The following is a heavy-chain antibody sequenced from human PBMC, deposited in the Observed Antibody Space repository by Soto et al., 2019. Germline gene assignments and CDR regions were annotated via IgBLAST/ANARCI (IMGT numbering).Heavy chain of an antibody. Sequence: QVQLQESGPGLVKPSGTLSLTCAVSGGSISSSNWWSWVRQPPGKGLEWIGEIYHSGRTNYNPSLKRRVTISVDKSRDQFSLKGSSVTAADTAVYYCARDANTDRYYFDYWGQGTLVTVSS. CDR3: ARDANTDRYYFDY. D-gene: IGHD4-17*01. V-gene: IGHV4-4*02. CDR2: IYHSGRT. J-gene: IGHJ4*02. CDR1: GGSISSSNW.